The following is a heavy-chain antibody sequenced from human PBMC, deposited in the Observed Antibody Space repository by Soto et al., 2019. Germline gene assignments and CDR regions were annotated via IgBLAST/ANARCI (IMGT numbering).Heavy chain of an antibody. J-gene: IGHJ4*02. D-gene: IGHD6-6*01. CDR2: IYTSGIT. CDR1: GGAFSSYC. Sequence: SETLSRTCTVSGGAFSSYCWSWIRQPAGKGLEWIGRIYTSGITNYNPSLKSRVTMSVDTSSKQFSLNMTSVTAADTAVYFCARELAEAARSLDFWGLGTLVTVSS. V-gene: IGHV4-4*07. CDR3: ARELAEAARSLDF.